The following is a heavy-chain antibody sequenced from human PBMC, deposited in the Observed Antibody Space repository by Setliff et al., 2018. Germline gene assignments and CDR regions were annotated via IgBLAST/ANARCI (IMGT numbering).Heavy chain of an antibody. CDR2: INHSGIT. J-gene: IGHJ3*02. V-gene: IGHV4-34*01. CDR1: GGSLSNYY. CDR3: ARPHGGDYDFDI. Sequence: ASETLSLTCTVYGGSLSNYYWSWVRQPPGKGPEWIVEINHSGITNYNPSLKGRVTISVDTSKNQLSLKLTSVTAADTAVYYCARPHGGDYDFDIWGQGRMVTVSS. D-gene: IGHD3-16*01.